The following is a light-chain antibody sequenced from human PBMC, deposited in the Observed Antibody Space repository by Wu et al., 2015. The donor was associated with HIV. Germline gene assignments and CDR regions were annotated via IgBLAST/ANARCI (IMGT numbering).Light chain of an antibody. CDR3: QHYYNYPPT. Sequence: AIRVTQSPPSLSASTGDRVNITCRASQGIGSFLAWYQQKRGQAPKLLIYGASTLQTGVPSRFSGSGSGTDFTLTISCLQSEDFATYYCQHYYNYPPTFGQGTKVEVK. V-gene: IGKV1-8*01. J-gene: IGKJ1*01. CDR1: QGIGSF. CDR2: GAS.